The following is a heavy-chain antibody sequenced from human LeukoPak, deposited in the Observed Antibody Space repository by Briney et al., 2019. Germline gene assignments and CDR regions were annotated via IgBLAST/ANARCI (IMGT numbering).Heavy chain of an antibody. CDR1: GFGFSGYW. V-gene: IGHV3-7*03. CDR2: IKEDGSEK. J-gene: IGHJ4*02. CDR3: ARRGSTDY. Sequence: GGSLRLSCAASGFGFSGYWMTWVRQAPGKGLEWVANIKEDGSEKYYADFVKGRFTISRDNAKNSLDLQMNSLRAEDTAVYYCARRGSTDYWGQGTLVTVSS. D-gene: IGHD2/OR15-2a*01.